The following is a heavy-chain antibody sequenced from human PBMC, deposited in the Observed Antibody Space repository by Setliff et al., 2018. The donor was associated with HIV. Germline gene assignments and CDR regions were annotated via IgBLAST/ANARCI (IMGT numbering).Heavy chain of an antibody. CDR2: MNPSSGHT. D-gene: IGHD3-16*01. V-gene: IGHV1-8*03. Sequence: ASVKVSCKASGYTFTNSDINWVRQAPGQGLEWMGWMNPSSGHTGYAHKFQGRVTITADESTSTGYMELRSLRSDDTAVYFCARGWGSPRDSQVRYISLDHWGQGSLVTVSS. CDR1: GYTFTNSD. CDR3: ARGWGSPRDSQVRYISLDH. J-gene: IGHJ4*02.